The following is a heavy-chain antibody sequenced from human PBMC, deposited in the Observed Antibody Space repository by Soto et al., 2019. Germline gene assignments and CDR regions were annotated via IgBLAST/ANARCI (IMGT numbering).Heavy chain of an antibody. CDR3: QAYYDSSGYYKDLTSPRPGY. D-gene: IGHD3-22*01. V-gene: IGHV1-24*01. Sequence: ASVKVSCKVSGYTLTELSMHWVRQAPGKGLEWMGGFNPEDGETIYAQKFQGRVTMTEDKSTGTAYMELSSLRSEDTAVYYCQAYYDSSGYYKDLTSPRPGYWGQGTLVTVSS. J-gene: IGHJ4*02. CDR2: FNPEDGET. CDR1: GYTLTELS.